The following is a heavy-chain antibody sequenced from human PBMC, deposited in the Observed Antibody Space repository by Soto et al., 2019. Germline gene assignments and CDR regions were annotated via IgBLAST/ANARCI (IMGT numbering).Heavy chain of an antibody. V-gene: IGHV3-72*01. CDR3: VRAAYFYDRSGYTRCLHY. CDR1: GFTLSDHY. J-gene: IGHJ4*02. Sequence: EVQLVQSGGGLVQPGGSLRLSCAGSGFTLSDHYIDWVRQATGKGLEWVGRSRDKAQGYSTAYAASVKGRFATSREVSNNSVYLQMNSLETEETAVYYCVRAAYFYDRSGYTRCLHYGGEGTLVTFSS. D-gene: IGHD3-22*01. CDR2: SRDKAQGYST.